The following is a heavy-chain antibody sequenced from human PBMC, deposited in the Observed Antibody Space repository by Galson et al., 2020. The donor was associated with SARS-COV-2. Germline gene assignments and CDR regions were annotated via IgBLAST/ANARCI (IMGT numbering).Heavy chain of an antibody. CDR2: ISYDGSNK. J-gene: IGHJ6*02. CDR3: ARGTFGQYYYGMDV. V-gene: IGHV3-30*04. D-gene: IGHD3-16*01. CDR1: GFTFSSYA. Sequence: GGSLRLSCAASGFTFSSYAMYWVRQAPGKGLEWVVVISYDGSNKYYADSVKGRFTTSRDNSKNTLYLQMNSLRVEDTAVYYCARGTFGQYYYGMDVWGQGTTVIVSS.